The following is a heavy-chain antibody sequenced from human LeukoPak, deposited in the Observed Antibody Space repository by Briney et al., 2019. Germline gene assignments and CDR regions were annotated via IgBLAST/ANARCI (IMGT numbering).Heavy chain of an antibody. CDR3: ASSPYDSRGHNNDY. Sequence: PGGSLRLSCAASGLAFSAYKMHWVRQAPRKGLVWVSRISTDGYTTDYADFVQGRFTASRDNTKNTWSLEMNSLRAEDTAVYYCASSPYDSRGHNNDYWGQGTLVTVSS. J-gene: IGHJ4*02. V-gene: IGHV3-74*01. D-gene: IGHD3-22*01. CDR1: GLAFSAYK. CDR2: ISTDGYTT.